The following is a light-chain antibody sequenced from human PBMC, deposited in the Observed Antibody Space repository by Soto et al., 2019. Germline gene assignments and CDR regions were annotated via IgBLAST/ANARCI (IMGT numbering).Light chain of an antibody. Sequence: EIVLTQSPATLSLSPGERATLSCRASQSVSYYLAWFQQKPGQAPRLLISDASNRATGIPARFSGSGSGTDFTLTISSLEPDDFAVYYCQQRSNWPPRFSFGPGTKVDIK. CDR2: DAS. CDR3: QQRSNWPPRFS. V-gene: IGKV3-11*01. J-gene: IGKJ3*01. CDR1: QSVSYY.